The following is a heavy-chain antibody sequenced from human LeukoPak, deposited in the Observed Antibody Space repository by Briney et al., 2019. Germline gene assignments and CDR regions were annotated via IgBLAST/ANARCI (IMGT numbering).Heavy chain of an antibody. CDR3: AGYKSIAAAVAY. CDR2: IYTSGST. J-gene: IGHJ4*02. Sequence: PSETLSLTCTVSGGSISSYYWSWIRQPPGKGLEWIGRIYTSGSTNYNPSLKSRVTISVDTSKTQFSLKLSSVTAADTAVYYCAGYKSIAAAVAYWGQGTLVTVSS. CDR1: GGSISSYY. V-gene: IGHV4-4*08. D-gene: IGHD6-13*01.